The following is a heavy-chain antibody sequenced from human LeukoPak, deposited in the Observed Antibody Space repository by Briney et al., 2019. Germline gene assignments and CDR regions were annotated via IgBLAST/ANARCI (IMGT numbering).Heavy chain of an antibody. D-gene: IGHD3-10*01. Sequence: QPGGSLRLSCAASGFPFSSYALSGVRPAPGKGVEWVSAISGSGGRTYYADSVKGRFTISRDNSKNTLYLQMNSLRAEDTAVYYCAKDLPLWFGELLIDYWGQGTLVTVSS. CDR3: AKDLPLWFGELLIDY. J-gene: IGHJ4*02. CDR1: GFPFSSYA. V-gene: IGHV3-23*01. CDR2: ISGSGGRT.